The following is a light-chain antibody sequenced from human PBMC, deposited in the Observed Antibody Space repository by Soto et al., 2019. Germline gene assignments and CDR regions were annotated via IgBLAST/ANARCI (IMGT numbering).Light chain of an antibody. V-gene: IGKV1-12*01. CDR1: QGIDNW. CDR2: LAW. J-gene: IGKJ4*01. Sequence: IQMTQSPSSVSASVGDRVTITCRASQGIDNWLAWYQQKPGQAPKLLIFLAWRFQSGVPSRFSGRGSGTDFTLTISSLQPEDFATYYCQQGKSLPLTFGGGTKVE. CDR3: QQGKSLPLT.